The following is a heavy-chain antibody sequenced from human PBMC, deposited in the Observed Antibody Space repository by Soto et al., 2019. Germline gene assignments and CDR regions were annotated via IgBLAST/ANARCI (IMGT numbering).Heavy chain of an antibody. D-gene: IGHD3-3*02. J-gene: IGHJ6*03. CDR1: GYIFTSYG. V-gene: IGHV1-18*01. CDR2: ISAYNGNT. Sequence: GASVKVSCKASGYIFTSYGISWVRQAPGQGLEWMGWISAYNGNTNYAQKLQGRATMTTDTSTSTAYMELRSLRSDDTAVYYCARRRSAFLGVGSSYSYIYAWGQVTALPVS. CDR3: ARRRSAFLGVGSSYSYIYA.